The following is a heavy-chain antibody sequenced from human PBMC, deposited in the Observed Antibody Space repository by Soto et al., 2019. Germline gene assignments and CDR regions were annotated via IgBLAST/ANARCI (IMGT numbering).Heavy chain of an antibody. J-gene: IGHJ6*03. V-gene: IGHV1-18*01. D-gene: IGHD3-3*01. CDR3: ARGARSGPLEWLLYYYYMDV. CDR1: GYTFTSYG. CDR2: ISAYNGNT. Sequence: QVQLVQSGAEVKKPGASVKVSCKASGYTFTSYGISWVRQAPGQGLEWMGWISAYNGNTNYAQKLQGRVTMTTDTSTSTAYMELRSLRSDDTAVYYCARGARSGPLEWLLYYYYMDVWGKGTTVTVSS.